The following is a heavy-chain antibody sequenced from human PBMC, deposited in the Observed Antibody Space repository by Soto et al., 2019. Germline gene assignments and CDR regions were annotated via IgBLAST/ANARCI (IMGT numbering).Heavy chain of an antibody. V-gene: IGHV4-61*01. Sequence: SETLSLTFTVSGGSVSSGSYYWSWIRQPPGKGLEWIGYIYYSGSTNYNPSLKSRVTISVDTSKIQFSLKLSSVTAADTAVYYCVRDHWLVVTPYGMDVWGQGTTVTVSS. J-gene: IGHJ6*02. CDR2: IYYSGST. CDR1: GGSVSSGSYY. D-gene: IGHD2-21*02. CDR3: VRDHWLVVTPYGMDV.